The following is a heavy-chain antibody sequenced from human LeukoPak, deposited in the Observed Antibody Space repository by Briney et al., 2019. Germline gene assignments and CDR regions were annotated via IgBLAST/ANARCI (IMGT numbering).Heavy chain of an antibody. D-gene: IGHD3-10*01. V-gene: IGHV3-74*01. CDR2: ISSDGSIT. J-gene: IGHJ4*02. Sequence: GGSLRLSCAASGFTFSTYWMHWVRQAPGKGLVWVSRISSDGSITSYADSVKGRFTISRDNAKNTLYLEMNSLRAEDAAVYYCARHLNYYLDYWGQGTLVTVSS. CDR1: GFTFSTYW. CDR3: ARHLNYYLDY.